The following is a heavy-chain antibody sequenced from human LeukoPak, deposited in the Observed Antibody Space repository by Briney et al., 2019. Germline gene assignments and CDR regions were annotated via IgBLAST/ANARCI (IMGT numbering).Heavy chain of an antibody. D-gene: IGHD3-9*01. J-gene: IGHJ4*02. CDR2: ISWNSGSI. Sequence: PGGSLRLSCAASGFTFSSYGMHWVRQAPGKGLEWVSGISWNSGSIGYADSVKGRFTISRDNAKNSLYLQMNSLRAEDTALYYCAKDLGYDILTGYYDYWGQGTLVTVSS. CDR1: GFTFSSYG. CDR3: AKDLGYDILTGYYDY. V-gene: IGHV3-9*01.